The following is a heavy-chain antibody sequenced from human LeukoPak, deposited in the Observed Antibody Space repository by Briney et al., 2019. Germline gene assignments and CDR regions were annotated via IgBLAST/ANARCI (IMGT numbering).Heavy chain of an antibody. D-gene: IGHD1-26*01. Sequence: GASVKVSCKASGYTFTSYDIKWVRQATGQGLEWMGWMNPNSGNTGYAQKFQGRVTITRNTSISTAYMELSSLRSEDTAVYYCARGGIVGATSAFDIWGQGTMVTVSS. CDR1: GYTFTSYD. CDR3: ARGGIVGATSAFDI. V-gene: IGHV1-8*03. J-gene: IGHJ3*02. CDR2: MNPNSGNT.